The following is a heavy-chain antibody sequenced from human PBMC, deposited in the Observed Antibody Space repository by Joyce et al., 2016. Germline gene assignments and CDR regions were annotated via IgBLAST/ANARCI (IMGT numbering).Heavy chain of an antibody. CDR1: GFTFSSYW. CDR2: IKEDGTEK. D-gene: IGHD3-9*01. V-gene: IGHV3-7*03. J-gene: IGHJ4*02. Sequence: EVQLVESGGGLVQPGGSLRLSRAASGFTFSSYWMSWVGQDPGEGLECVANIKEDGTEKYYVDSVKGRFTISRDNAKKSLFLQMGSLRGDDTAVYYCARDTRGSTFDVLTSYPYYFDSWGQGTLLTVSS. CDR3: ARDTRGSTFDVLTSYPYYFDS.